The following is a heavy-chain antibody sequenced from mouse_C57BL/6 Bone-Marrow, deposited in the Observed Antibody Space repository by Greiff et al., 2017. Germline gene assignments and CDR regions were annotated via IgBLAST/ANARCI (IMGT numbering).Heavy chain of an antibody. J-gene: IGHJ2*01. V-gene: IGHV5-9-1*02. CDR1: GFTFSSYA. Sequence: DVKLVESGEGLVKPGGSLKLSCAASGFTFSSYAMSWVRQTPEKSLEWVAYISRGGDYIHYADTVTGRFTISRNNARNTLYLQMSSLTSEDTAMYYCTRGDSKRFDYWGQGTTLTVSS. CDR2: ISRGGDYI. CDR3: TRGDSKRFDY. D-gene: IGHD3-3*01.